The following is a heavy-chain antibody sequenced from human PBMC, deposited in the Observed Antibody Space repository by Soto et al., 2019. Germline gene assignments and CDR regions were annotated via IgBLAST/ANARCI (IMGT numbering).Heavy chain of an antibody. CDR1: GFTFSGYA. CDR3: AKRDYYDSATFSPLFES. D-gene: IGHD3-22*01. J-gene: IGHJ4*02. Sequence: EVQLLESGGGLVQPGGSLRLSCTASGFTFSGYAMSWVRQSPGKELEWVAAITGDGHRTYYADSVEGPFTSSRDNSKKTLFLQMHSLRTEDTAIYHCAKRDYYDSATFSPLFESWGQGVVVTVSS. V-gene: IGHV3-23*01. CDR2: ITGDGHRT.